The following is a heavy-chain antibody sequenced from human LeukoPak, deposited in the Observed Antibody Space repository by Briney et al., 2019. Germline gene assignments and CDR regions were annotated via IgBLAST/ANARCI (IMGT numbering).Heavy chain of an antibody. Sequence: GGSLRLSCAASGFTFSSYTMNWVRQAPGKGLEWVSSISSYSSNIYYADSVKGRFTISRDIAKNSLYLQMNSLRVEDTAVYYCARVHLDDSDFDYWGQGTLVTVSS. CDR2: ISSYSSNI. D-gene: IGHD1-1*01. V-gene: IGHV3-21*01. J-gene: IGHJ4*02. CDR1: GFTFSSYT. CDR3: ARVHLDDSDFDY.